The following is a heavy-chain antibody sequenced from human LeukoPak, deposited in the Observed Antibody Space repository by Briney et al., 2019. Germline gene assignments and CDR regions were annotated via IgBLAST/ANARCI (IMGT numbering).Heavy chain of an antibody. Sequence: QTGGSLRLSCEASGFTFGSYAMSWVRQAPGKGLEWVSAISGSGGTTNYADSVKGRLTISRDNSQYTLYLQMNSLRAEDTAVYYCAKRTPYSSGSYYFDYWGQGTLVTVSS. CDR3: AKRTPYSSGSYYFDY. D-gene: IGHD3-22*01. CDR1: GFTFGSYA. CDR2: ISGSGGTT. V-gene: IGHV3-23*01. J-gene: IGHJ4*02.